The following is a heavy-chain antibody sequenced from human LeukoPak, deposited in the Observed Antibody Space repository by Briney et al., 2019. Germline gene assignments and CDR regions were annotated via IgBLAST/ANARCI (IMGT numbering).Heavy chain of an antibody. CDR2: IKSKIDGGTT. V-gene: IGHV3-15*07. Sequence: TGGSLRLSCAASGFTFTTAWMNWVRQAPGKGLEWVGRIKSKIDGGTTDYAAPVKGRFTISRDDSKTTLYLQMNSLTAEDIAVYYCTTDVVGTVIGCWGQGTLVTVSS. D-gene: IGHD1-26*01. CDR1: GFTFTTAW. CDR3: TTDVVGTVIGC. J-gene: IGHJ4*02.